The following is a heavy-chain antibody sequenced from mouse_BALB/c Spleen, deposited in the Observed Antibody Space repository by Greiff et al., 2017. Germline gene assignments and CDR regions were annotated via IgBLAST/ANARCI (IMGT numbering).Heavy chain of an antibody. CDR2: ISCYNGAT. CDR1: GYSFTGYY. V-gene: IGHV1S34*01. CDR3: EREGGDYDVGGGFDY. Sequence: LVKTGASVKISCKASGYSFTGYYMHWVKQSHGKSLEWIGYISCYNGATSYNQKFKGKATFTVDTSSSTAYMQFNSLTSEDSAVYYGEREGGDYDVGGGFDYWGQGTTLTVSS. J-gene: IGHJ2*01. D-gene: IGHD2-4*01.